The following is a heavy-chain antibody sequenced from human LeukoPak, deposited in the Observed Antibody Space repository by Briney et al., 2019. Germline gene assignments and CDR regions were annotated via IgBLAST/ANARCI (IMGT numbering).Heavy chain of an antibody. V-gene: IGHV1-8*01. CDR3: ARDPMVRGVGNDFDI. J-gene: IGHJ3*02. CDR2: MNPNSGNT. Sequence: ASVKVSCKASGYTFTSYDINWVRQATGQGLEWMGWMNPNSGNTGYAQKFQGRVTMTRNTSISTAYMELSSLRSEDTAVYYCARDPMVRGVGNDFDIWGQGTMVTVSS. CDR1: GYTFTSYD. D-gene: IGHD3-10*01.